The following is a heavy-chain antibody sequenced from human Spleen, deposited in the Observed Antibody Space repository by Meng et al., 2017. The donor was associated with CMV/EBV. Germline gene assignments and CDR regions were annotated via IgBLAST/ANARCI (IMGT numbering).Heavy chain of an antibody. V-gene: IGHV5-51*01. J-gene: IGHJ4*02. Sequence: KVSCKGTGYKFTSYWIGWVRQMPGKGLEWLGIIYPIDSDTRYSPSFQGQVTISADKSISTSYLQRSSLKASDTAVYYCARLVADYFGSRSSFDYWGQGTLVTVSS. D-gene: IGHD3-10*01. CDR1: GYKFTSYW. CDR3: ARLVADYFGSRSSFDY. CDR2: IYPIDSDT.